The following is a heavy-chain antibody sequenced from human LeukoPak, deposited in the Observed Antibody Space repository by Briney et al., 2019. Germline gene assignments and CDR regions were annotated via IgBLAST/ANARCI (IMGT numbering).Heavy chain of an antibody. CDR2: ISASGDVT. CDR3: AKSLFTSATGTGRAFHI. Sequence: GGSLRLSCAASRFSFSTYPMGWVRQAPGKGLEWVSGISASGDVTFHADPVKGRFTISRDNSKNTLYLQMTSLRAEDTAEYYCAKSLFTSATGTGRAFHIWGQGTMVTVSS. D-gene: IGHD1-1*01. CDR1: RFSFSTYP. J-gene: IGHJ3*02. V-gene: IGHV3-23*01.